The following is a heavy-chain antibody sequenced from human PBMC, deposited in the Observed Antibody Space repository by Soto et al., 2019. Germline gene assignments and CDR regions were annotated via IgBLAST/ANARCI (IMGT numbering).Heavy chain of an antibody. CDR1: GYTFTSYG. Sequence: GASVKVSCKASGYTFTSYGISWVRQAPGQGLEWMGWISAYNGNTNYAQKLQGRVTMTTDTSTSTAYMELRSLRSDDTAVYYCAAHSYRVVTSNFDYWGQGTLVTVSS. J-gene: IGHJ4*02. CDR3: AAHSYRVVTSNFDY. V-gene: IGHV1-18*04. D-gene: IGHD2-21*02. CDR2: ISAYNGNT.